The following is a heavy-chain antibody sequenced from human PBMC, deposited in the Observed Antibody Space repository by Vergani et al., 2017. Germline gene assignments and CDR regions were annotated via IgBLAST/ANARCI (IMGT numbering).Heavy chain of an antibody. D-gene: IGHD3-16*01. CDR2: VFHSGGA. V-gene: IGHV4-38-2*02. CDR3: ARQFWVSQGVGAFET. Sequence: QVQLQESGPVLVKPSETLSLTCSVSGYSISRGYYWGWIRQPPGKGLEWIATVFHSGGAYYNPSLRRRVTISVETSKNPFSLGLTTLTAADTAVYYCARQFWVSQGVGAFETWGRGTEVSVSS. CDR1: GYSISRGYY. J-gene: IGHJ3*02.